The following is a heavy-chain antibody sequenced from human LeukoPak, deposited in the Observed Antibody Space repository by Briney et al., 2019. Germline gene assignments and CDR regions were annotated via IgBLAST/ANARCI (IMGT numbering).Heavy chain of an antibody. D-gene: IGHD4-23*01. CDR3: ARGRPHGNDY. Sequence: PGGSLRLSCAVSGFTFSSYNMNWVRQAPGKGLVWVSRIASDGNSTTYADSVKGRFSISRDNAKNTLYLQMNSLRVEDTAVYYCARGRPHGNDYWGQGTLVTVSS. V-gene: IGHV3-74*01. CDR1: GFTFSSYN. CDR2: IASDGNST. J-gene: IGHJ4*02.